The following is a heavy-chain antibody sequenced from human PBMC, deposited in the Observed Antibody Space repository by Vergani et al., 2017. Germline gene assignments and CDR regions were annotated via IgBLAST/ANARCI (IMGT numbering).Heavy chain of an antibody. J-gene: IGHJ4*02. CDR2: IWYDGSNK. CDR3: AREGWNYAIDY. D-gene: IGHD1-7*01. CDR1: GFTFSSYG. Sequence: VQLLESGGGLVQPGGSLRLSCAASGFTFSSYGMHWVRRAPGKGLEWVAVIWYDGSNKYYADSVKGRFTISRDNSKNTLYLQMNSLRAEDTAVYYCAREGWNYAIDYWGQGTLVTVSS. V-gene: IGHV3-33*08.